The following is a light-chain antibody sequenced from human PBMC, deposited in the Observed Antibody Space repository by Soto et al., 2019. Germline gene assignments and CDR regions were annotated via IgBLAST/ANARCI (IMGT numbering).Light chain of an antibody. Sequence: EIVMTQSPATLSVSPGERATLSCMASQSVSSYLAWYQQKPGQAPRLLIYDASNRATGIPDRFSASGSGTDFTLTISRLEPEDFAVYYCQQYESSPRTFGQGTKVDIK. V-gene: IGKV3-20*01. CDR3: QQYESSPRT. CDR1: QSVSSY. CDR2: DAS. J-gene: IGKJ1*01.